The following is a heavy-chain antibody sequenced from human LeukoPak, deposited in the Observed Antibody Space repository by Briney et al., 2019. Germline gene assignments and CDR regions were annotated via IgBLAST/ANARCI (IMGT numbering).Heavy chain of an antibody. Sequence: GGSLRLSCAASGFTFSSYGMHWVRQAPGKGLEWVAFIRYDGSNKYYADSVKGRFTISRDKSKNTLYLQMNSLRAEDTAVYFCAREILAPGKTHDYWGQGTLVTVSS. V-gene: IGHV3-30*02. CDR3: AREILAPGKTHDY. J-gene: IGHJ4*02. CDR1: GFTFSSYG. CDR2: IRYDGSNK.